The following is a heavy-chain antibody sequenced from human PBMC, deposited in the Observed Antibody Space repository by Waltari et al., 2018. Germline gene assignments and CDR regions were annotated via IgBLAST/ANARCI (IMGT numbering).Heavy chain of an antibody. D-gene: IGHD6-19*01. Sequence: EVQLLESGGGLVQPGGSLRLSCAASGFTFSSYAMSWVRQAPGKGREWVSAISGSGGRTYYADSVKGRFTISRDNSKNTLYLQMNSLRAEDTAVYYCAKGGVAVAENFDYWGQGTLVTVSS. V-gene: IGHV3-23*01. J-gene: IGHJ4*02. CDR1: GFTFSSYA. CDR3: AKGGVAVAENFDY. CDR2: ISGSGGRT.